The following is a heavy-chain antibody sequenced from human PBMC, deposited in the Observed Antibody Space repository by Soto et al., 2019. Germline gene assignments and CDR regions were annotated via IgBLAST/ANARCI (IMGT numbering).Heavy chain of an antibody. J-gene: IGHJ6*02. CDR3: ARKATQYYYYGMDV. Sequence: QVQLVESGGGVVQPGRSLRLSCAASGFTFSSYGMHWVRQAPGKGLERVAVIWYDGSNKYYADSVKGRFTISRDNSKNTLYLQMNSLRAEDTAVYYCARKATQYYYYGMDVWGQGTTVTVSS. CDR1: GFTFSSYG. V-gene: IGHV3-33*01. CDR2: IWYDGSNK.